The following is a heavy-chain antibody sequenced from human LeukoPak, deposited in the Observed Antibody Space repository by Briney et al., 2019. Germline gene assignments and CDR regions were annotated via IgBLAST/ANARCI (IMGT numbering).Heavy chain of an antibody. CDR1: GYSFTSYW. CDR3: ARVIVVVPAAIRGRFDP. Sequence: GESLQISCKGSGYSFTSYWIGWVRQLPGKGLEWMGIIYPGDSDTRYSPSFQGQVTISADKSISTACLQWSSLKASDTAMYYCARVIVVVPAAIRGRFDPWGQGTLVTVSS. J-gene: IGHJ5*02. V-gene: IGHV5-51*01. D-gene: IGHD2-2*01. CDR2: IYPGDSDT.